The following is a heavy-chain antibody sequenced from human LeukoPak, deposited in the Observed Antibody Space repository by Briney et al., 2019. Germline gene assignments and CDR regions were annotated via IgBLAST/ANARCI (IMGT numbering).Heavy chain of an antibody. J-gene: IGHJ4*02. D-gene: IGHD2-2*01. CDR2: INHSGSA. V-gene: IGHV4-34*01. CDR3: ARGVHEYCSSTSCYPRSFDY. CDR1: GGSFSGYY. Sequence: PSETLSLTCAVYGGSFSGYYWSWIRQPPGKGLEWIGEINHSGSANYNPSLKSRVTISVDTSKNQFSLKLSSVTAADTAVYYCARGVHEYCSSTSCYPRSFDYWGQGTLVTVSS.